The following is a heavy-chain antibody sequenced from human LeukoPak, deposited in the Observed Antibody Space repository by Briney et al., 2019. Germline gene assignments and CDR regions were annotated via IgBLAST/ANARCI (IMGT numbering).Heavy chain of an antibody. CDR2: IHRNGGRT. D-gene: IGHD1-7*01. CDR3: TRGNSNFDY. V-gene: IGHV3-20*01. CDR1: GLISDDYG. J-gene: IGHJ4*02. Sequence: PGGSLRLSCAASGLISDDYGMSWVRQVPGKGLEWVSGIHRNGGRTSYAASVKGRFTISRDNAKNSLYLQMNSLRVEDTGIYHCTRGNSNFDYWGQGTLVTVSS.